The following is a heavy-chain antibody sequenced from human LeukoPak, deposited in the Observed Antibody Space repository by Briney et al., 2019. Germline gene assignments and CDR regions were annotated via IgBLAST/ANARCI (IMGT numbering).Heavy chain of an antibody. CDR1: GFSFSSYA. Sequence: GGSLRLSCAASGFSFSSYAMSWVRQAPGKGLEWVSAISGSGGSAYYADSVKGRLTLSRDISKNTIYLQMDSLKDEDTAVYYCARVITSSLAAFDLWGQGTLVTVSS. J-gene: IGHJ3*01. CDR2: ISGSGGSA. CDR3: ARVITSSLAAFDL. D-gene: IGHD3-3*01. V-gene: IGHV3-23*01.